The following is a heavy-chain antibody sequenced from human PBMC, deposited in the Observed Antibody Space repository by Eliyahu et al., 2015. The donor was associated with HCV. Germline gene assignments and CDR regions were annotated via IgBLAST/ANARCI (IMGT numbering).Heavy chain of an antibody. CDR2: IYGGAST. D-gene: IGHD6-19*01. J-gene: IGHJ4*02. Sequence: EVQLVASGGGLMQPGGSLRLSCAASDFTVSSRYMSWVRQAPGKGLEWVSIIYGGASTSYSDSVRGRFTISRDNSKNTLHLQMNSLRVEDTAIYYCATVAAHYFDNWGQGTLVTVSS. CDR3: ATVAAHYFDN. V-gene: IGHV3-53*01. CDR1: DFTVSSRY.